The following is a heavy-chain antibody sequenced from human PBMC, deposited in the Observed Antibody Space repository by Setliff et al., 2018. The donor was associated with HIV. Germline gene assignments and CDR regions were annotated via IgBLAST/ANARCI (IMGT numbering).Heavy chain of an antibody. J-gene: IGHJ4*02. CDR2: ISHDGTSK. V-gene: IGHV3-30*18. CDR3: AKGCGGAGFCYYADY. Sequence: HWVRQAPGKGLEWVAIISHDGTSKHYADSVKGRFTISRDNSKNTLYLHMNNLRGDDTAVYYCAKGCGGAGFCYYADYWGQGTVVTVSS. D-gene: IGHD2-21*01.